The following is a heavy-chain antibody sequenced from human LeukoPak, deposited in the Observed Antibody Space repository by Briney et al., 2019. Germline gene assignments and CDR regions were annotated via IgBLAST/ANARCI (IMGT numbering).Heavy chain of an antibody. D-gene: IGHD3-3*01. CDR3: ARVPSGYYVDY. V-gene: IGHV4-38-2*01. Sequence: PSEPLSLTCAVSGYSISSGYYWGWLRQPPGKGLEWIGSIYHSGSTYYNPSLKSRVTISVDTSKNQFSLKLSSVTAADTAVYYCARVPSGYYVDYWGQGTLVTVSS. CDR2: IYHSGST. J-gene: IGHJ4*02. CDR1: GYSISSGYY.